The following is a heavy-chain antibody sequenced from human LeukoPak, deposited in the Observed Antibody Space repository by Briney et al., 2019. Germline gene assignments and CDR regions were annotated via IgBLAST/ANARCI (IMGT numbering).Heavy chain of an antibody. Sequence: PGGSLRLSCAASGFTFDDYGMSWVRQAPGKGLEWVSGINWNGGSTGYADSVKGRFTISRDNAKNSLYLQMNSLRAEDTALYYSARAHLRASAFDIWGQGTMDTVSS. CDR1: GFTFDDYG. CDR3: ARAHLRASAFDI. CDR2: INWNGGST. J-gene: IGHJ3*02. D-gene: IGHD4-17*01. V-gene: IGHV3-20*04.